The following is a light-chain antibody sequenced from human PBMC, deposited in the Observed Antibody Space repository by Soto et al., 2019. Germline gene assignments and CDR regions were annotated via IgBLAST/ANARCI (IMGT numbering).Light chain of an antibody. CDR1: QSVSNN. J-gene: IGKJ1*01. CDR2: GAS. V-gene: IGKV3D-15*01. Sequence: EIVLTQSPGTLSLSPGERATLSCRASQSVSNNYLAWYQQKPGQAPRLLIYGASTRATGIPARFSGSGSRTEFTLTISSLQSEDFAVYYCQQYNKWPPWTFGQGTKVDIK. CDR3: QQYNKWPPWT.